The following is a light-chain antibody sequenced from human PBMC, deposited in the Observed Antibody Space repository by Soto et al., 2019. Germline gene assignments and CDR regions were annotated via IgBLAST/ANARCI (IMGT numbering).Light chain of an antibody. CDR3: QQYYSYPHVWT. V-gene: IGKV1-8*01. J-gene: IGKJ1*01. CDR1: QGISSY. Sequence: AIRMTQSPSSFSASTGDRVTITCRASQGISSYLAWYQQKPGKAPKLLIYAASTLQSGVPSRFSGSGSGTDFTLTISCLQSEDFATYYCQQYYSYPHVWTFGQGTKVEIK. CDR2: AAS.